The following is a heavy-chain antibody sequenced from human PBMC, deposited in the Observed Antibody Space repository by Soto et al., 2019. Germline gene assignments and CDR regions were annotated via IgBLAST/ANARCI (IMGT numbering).Heavy chain of an antibody. CDR3: ARVSLESGAFDI. D-gene: IGHD3-3*01. J-gene: IGHJ3*02. V-gene: IGHV4-59*01. Sequence: SETLSLTCTVSGGSISSYDLSWIRQPPGKGLEWIGYIYYSGSTNYNPSLKSRVTISVDTSKNQFSLKLSSVTAADTAVYYCARVSLESGAFDIWGQGTMVTVSS. CDR2: IYYSGST. CDR1: GGSISSYD.